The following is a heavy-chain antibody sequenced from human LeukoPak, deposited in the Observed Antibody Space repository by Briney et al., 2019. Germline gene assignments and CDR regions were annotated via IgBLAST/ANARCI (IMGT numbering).Heavy chain of an antibody. D-gene: IGHD6-19*01. J-gene: IGHJ5*02. CDR3: ARDGDSSGWYNWFQP. Sequence: PSETLSLTCTVSGGSISSYYWSWIRQPAGKGLEWIGRIYTSGSTNYNPSLKSRVTISVDKSKNQFSLKLSSVTAADTAVYYCARDGDSSGWYNWFQPWGQGTLVTVSS. CDR2: IYTSGST. CDR1: GGSISSYY. V-gene: IGHV4-4*07.